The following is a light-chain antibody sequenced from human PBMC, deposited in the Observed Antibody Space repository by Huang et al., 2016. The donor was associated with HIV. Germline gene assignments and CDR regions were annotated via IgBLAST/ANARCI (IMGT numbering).Light chain of an antibody. CDR1: QSVSSN. Sequence: EIVMTQSPVTLSVSPGGGATLSCRASQSVSSNLAWYQQKPGQAPRLLIYDASTRATGVPAKFSGSGSGTEFTLTISSLQSEDFAIYFCQQYAHWPPTFGQGAKVEIK. CDR2: DAS. CDR3: QQYAHWPPT. V-gene: IGKV3-15*01. J-gene: IGKJ1*01.